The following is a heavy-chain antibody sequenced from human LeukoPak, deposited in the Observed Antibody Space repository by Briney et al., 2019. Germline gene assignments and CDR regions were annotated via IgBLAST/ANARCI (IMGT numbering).Heavy chain of an antibody. D-gene: IGHD3-22*01. CDR2: ISGSGGST. CDR1: GFTFSSYA. V-gene: IGHV3-23*01. Sequence: PGGSLRLSCAASGFTFSSYAMSWVRQAPGKGLEWVSAISGSGGSTYYADSVKGRFTISRDNAKNSLYLQMNSLRAEDTAVYYCARGAPLYYYDSSGYYYFDYWGQGTLVTVSS. CDR3: ARGAPLYYYDSSGYYYFDY. J-gene: IGHJ4*02.